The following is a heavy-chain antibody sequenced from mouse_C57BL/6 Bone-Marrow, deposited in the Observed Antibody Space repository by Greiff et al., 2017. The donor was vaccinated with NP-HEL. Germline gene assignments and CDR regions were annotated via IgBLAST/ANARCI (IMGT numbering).Heavy chain of an antibody. CDR3: TTSPTGLFAY. CDR1: GFNIKDDY. Sequence: VQLQQSGAELVRPGASVKLSCTASGFNIKDDYMHWVKQRPEQGLEWIGWIDPENGDTEYASKFQGKATITADTSSNTAYLQLSSLTSEDTAVYYCTTSPTGLFAYWGQGTLVTVSA. D-gene: IGHD2-10*01. J-gene: IGHJ3*01. CDR2: IDPENGDT. V-gene: IGHV14-4*01.